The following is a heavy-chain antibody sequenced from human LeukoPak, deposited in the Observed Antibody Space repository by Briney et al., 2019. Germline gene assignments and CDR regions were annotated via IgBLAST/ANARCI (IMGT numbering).Heavy chain of an antibody. CDR2: IVVGSGNT. Sequence: ASVKVSCKASGFTFTSSAMQWVRQARGQRLEWIGWIVVGSGNTNYAQKFQERVTITRDMSTSTAYMELSSLRSEDTAVYYCARGSRVATLDFDYWGQGTLVTVSS. V-gene: IGHV1-58*02. CDR3: ARGSRVATLDFDY. D-gene: IGHD5-12*01. J-gene: IGHJ4*02. CDR1: GFTFTSSA.